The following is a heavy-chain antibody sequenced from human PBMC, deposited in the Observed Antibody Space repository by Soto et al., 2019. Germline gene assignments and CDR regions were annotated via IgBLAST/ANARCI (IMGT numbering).Heavy chain of an antibody. CDR2: INTYNGDT. V-gene: IGHV1-18*01. J-gene: IGHJ3*02. CDR1: GYTFTNYA. CDR3: ARGYSGSYWTVADAFDI. Sequence: QVQLVQSAGEVKKPGASVKVSCKASGYTFTNYAISWVRQAPGQGLEWMGWINTYNGDTNSAQKVQGRVTMTADTSTSTAYMELVSLRSDDTAVYYCARGYSGSYWTVADAFDIWGQGTMVTVSS. D-gene: IGHD1-26*01.